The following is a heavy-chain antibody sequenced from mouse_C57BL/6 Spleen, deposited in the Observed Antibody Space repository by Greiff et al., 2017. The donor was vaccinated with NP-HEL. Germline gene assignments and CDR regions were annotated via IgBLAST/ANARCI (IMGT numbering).Heavy chain of an antibody. J-gene: IGHJ1*03. CDR1: GYTFTDYE. D-gene: IGHD1-1*01. V-gene: IGHV1-15*01. Sequence: QVQLQQSGAELVRPGASVTLSCKASGYTFTDYEMHWVKQTPVQGLEWIGAIDPETGGTAYNQKFKGKAILTADKSSSTAYMELRSLTSEDSAYYYCIRYYYGSSYWYFDVWGTGTTVTVSS. CDR2: IDPETGGT. CDR3: IRYYYGSSYWYFDV.